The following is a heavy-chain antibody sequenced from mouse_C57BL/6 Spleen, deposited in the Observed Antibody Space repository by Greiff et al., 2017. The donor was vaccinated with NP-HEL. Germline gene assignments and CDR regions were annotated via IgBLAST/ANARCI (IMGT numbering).Heavy chain of an antibody. J-gene: IGHJ2*01. V-gene: IGHV1-50*01. CDR3: ARGSKLGRYFDY. CDR2: IDPSDSYT. Sequence: QVQLQHPGAELVKPGASVKLSCKASGYTFTSYWMQWVKQRPGQGLEWIGEIDPSDSYTNYNQKFKGKATLTVDTSSSTAYMQLSSLTSEDSAVYYCARGSKLGRYFDYWGQGTTLTVSS. CDR1: GYTFTSYW. D-gene: IGHD4-1*01.